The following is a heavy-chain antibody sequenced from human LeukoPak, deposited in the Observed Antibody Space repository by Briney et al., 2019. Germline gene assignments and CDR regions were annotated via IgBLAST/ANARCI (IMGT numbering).Heavy chain of an antibody. D-gene: IGHD4-17*01. CDR2: INTDGSIT. Sequence: GGSLRLSCAASGFTFSDYWIHWVRQAPGKGLVWVSRINTDGSITNYADSVKGRFSISRDNAKNTLYLQMNSLRAEDTAVYYCARGLRYYFDYWGQGTLVTVSS. V-gene: IGHV3-74*01. CDR3: ARGLRYYFDY. J-gene: IGHJ4*02. CDR1: GFTFSDYW.